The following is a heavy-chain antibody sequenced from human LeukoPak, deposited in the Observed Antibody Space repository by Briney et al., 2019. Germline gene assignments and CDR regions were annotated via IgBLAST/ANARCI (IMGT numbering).Heavy chain of an antibody. CDR1: GYIFTSYY. D-gene: IGHD5-12*01. Sequence: ASVKVSCKASGYIFTSYYIHCVRQAPGQGLQWMGIINPSGGSTSYAQKFQGRVTMTTDTSTSTVYMELSSLRSEDTAVYYCAKTPSGYVPLDYWGQGTLVTVSS. CDR2: INPSGGST. J-gene: IGHJ4*02. CDR3: AKTPSGYVPLDY. V-gene: IGHV1-46*01.